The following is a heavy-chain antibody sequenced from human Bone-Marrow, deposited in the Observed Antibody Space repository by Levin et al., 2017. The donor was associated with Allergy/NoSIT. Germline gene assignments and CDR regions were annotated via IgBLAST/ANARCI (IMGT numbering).Heavy chain of an antibody. CDR3: ASEGDCSSTSCGEYFQH. Sequence: GGSLRLSCAASGFTFSDHYMDWVRQAPGKGLEWVGRTRNKANSYTTEYAASVKGRFTISRDDSKNSLYLQMNSLKTEDTAVYYCASEGDCSSTSCGEYFQHWGQGTLVTVSS. J-gene: IGHJ1*01. V-gene: IGHV3-72*01. CDR1: GFTFSDHY. D-gene: IGHD2-2*01. CDR2: TRNKANSYTT.